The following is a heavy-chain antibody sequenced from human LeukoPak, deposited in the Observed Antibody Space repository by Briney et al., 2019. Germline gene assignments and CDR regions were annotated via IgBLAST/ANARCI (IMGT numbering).Heavy chain of an antibody. J-gene: IGHJ4*02. V-gene: IGHV1-2*02. CDR2: INPNSGGT. D-gene: IGHD3-10*01. Sequence: ASVKVSCKASGYTFTSYGISWVRQAPGQGLEWMGWINPNSGGTNYAQKFQGRVTMTRDTSISTAYMELTRLRSDDTAVYYCARGYYGSGSTYYFDYWGQGTLVTVSS. CDR3: ARGYYGSGSTYYFDY. CDR1: GYTFTSYG.